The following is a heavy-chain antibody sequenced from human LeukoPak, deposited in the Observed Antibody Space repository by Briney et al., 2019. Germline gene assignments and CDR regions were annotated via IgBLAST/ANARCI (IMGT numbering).Heavy chain of an antibody. D-gene: IGHD1-26*01. CDR1: GGSFSGYY. CDR2: INHSGST. J-gene: IGHJ4*02. Sequence: SETLSLTCAVYGGSFSGYYWSWIRQPPGKGLGWIGEINHSGSTNYNPSLKSRVTISVDTSKNQFSLKLSSVTAADTAVYYCARVPVGATGGIDYWRQGTLVTVSS. CDR3: ARVPVGATGGIDY. V-gene: IGHV4-34*01.